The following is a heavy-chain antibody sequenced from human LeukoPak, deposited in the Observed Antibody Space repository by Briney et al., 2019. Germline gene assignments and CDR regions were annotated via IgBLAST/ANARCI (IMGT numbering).Heavy chain of an antibody. Sequence: PSETLSLTCAVYGGSFSGYYWSWIRQPPGKGLEWIGEVNHGGSTNYNPSLKSRVTISVDTSKNQFSLKLSSVTAADTAVYYCASSFDPSGFPYYYGMDVWGQGTTVTVSS. J-gene: IGHJ6*02. CDR2: VNHGGST. D-gene: IGHD3-22*01. CDR1: GGSFSGYY. V-gene: IGHV4-34*01. CDR3: ASSFDPSGFPYYYGMDV.